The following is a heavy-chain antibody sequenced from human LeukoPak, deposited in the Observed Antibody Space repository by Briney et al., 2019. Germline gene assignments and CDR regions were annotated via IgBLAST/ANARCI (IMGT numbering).Heavy chain of an antibody. J-gene: IGHJ3*02. CDR2: INAGNGNT. D-gene: IGHD3-22*01. CDR3: ARDRSITMIVVPYTRPVAFDI. V-gene: IGHV1-3*01. CDR1: GYTFTSYA. Sequence: ASVKVSCKASGYTFTSYAMHWVRQAPGQRLEWMGWINAGNGNTKYSQKFQGRVTITRDTSASTAYMELSSLRSEDTAVYYCARDRSITMIVVPYTRPVAFDIWGQGTMVTVSS.